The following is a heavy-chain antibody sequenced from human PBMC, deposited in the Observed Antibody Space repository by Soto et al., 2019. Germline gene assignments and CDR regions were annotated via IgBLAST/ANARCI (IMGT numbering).Heavy chain of an antibody. Sequence: PSETLSLTCTVSGGSISSGGYYWSWIRQHPGKGLECIGYIFYSGSTYYNPSLKIRFTISVDTSKNQFSLKLSSVTAADTAVYYCARDRAIAAAGTLWRYYYGMDVWGQGTTVTVSS. CDR2: IFYSGST. CDR3: ARDRAIAAAGTLWRYYYGMDV. CDR1: GGSISSGGYY. J-gene: IGHJ6*02. D-gene: IGHD6-13*01. V-gene: IGHV4-31*03.